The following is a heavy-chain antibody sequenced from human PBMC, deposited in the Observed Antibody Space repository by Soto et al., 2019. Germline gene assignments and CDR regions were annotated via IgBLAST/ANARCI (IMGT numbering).Heavy chain of an antibody. CDR2: VFSSGST. CDR3: ARVAFSYFGMDV. V-gene: IGHV4-4*07. CDR1: GGAISSYY. Sequence: AETLSLTCSVPGGAISSYYWTWVRQPAGKGLEWIGRVFSSGSTNYNASLKSRVTMSIDASKNEVSLTLRSVTAADTGVYYCARVAFSYFGMDVWGPGTTVTVSS. D-gene: IGHD3-3*02. J-gene: IGHJ6*02.